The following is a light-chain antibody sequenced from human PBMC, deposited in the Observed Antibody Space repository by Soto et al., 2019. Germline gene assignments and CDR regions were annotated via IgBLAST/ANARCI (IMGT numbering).Light chain of an antibody. V-gene: IGKV1-39*01. CDR3: QQSYSTLSIT. Sequence: DIQMTQSPSSLSASVGDRLTITCRASQTSATYINWYQQKPGKAPKLLIYAASSLQSGVPSRFSGSVSGTEFTLTISSLQPEDFATYYCQQSYSTLSITFGQGTRLEIK. CDR2: AAS. J-gene: IGKJ5*01. CDR1: QTSATY.